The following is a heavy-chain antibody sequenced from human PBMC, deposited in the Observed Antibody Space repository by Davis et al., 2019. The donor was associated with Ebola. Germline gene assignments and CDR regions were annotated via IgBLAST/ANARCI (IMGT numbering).Heavy chain of an antibody. J-gene: IGHJ6*02. D-gene: IGHD4-17*01. CDR1: GGSFSSYA. CDR3: ARDGDYGRANSYYFGMDV. CDR2: IIPMFGTT. V-gene: IGHV1-69*13. Sequence: SVKVSCKASGGSFSSYAISWVRQAPGQGLEWMGGIIPMFGTTHYAQKFRGRVTITADDSTATVSLDLSGLIPEDTAVYYCARDGDYGRANSYYFGMDVWGRGTTVTVSS.